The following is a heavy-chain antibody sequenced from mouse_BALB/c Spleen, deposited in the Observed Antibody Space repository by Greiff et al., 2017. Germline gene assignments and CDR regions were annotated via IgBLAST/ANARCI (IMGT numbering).Heavy chain of an antibody. Sequence: VQLQQTGPELVKPGASVKISCKASGYSFTDYIMLWVKQSHGKSLEWIGNINPYYGSTSYNLKFKGKATLTVDKSSSTAYMQLNSLTSEDSAVYYCARSLLMEGYAMDYWGQGTSVTVSS. CDR2: INPYYGST. CDR3: ARSLLMEGYAMDY. CDR1: GYSFTDYI. D-gene: IGHD2-10*01. J-gene: IGHJ4*01. V-gene: IGHV1-39*01.